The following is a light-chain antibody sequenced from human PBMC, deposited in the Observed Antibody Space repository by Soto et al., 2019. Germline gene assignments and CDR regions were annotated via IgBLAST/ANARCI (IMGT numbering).Light chain of an antibody. CDR3: QQYGDRPRT. CDR2: DAS. Sequence: EVVLTQSPATLSVSPGDRATLSCRASQDIGSAVAWYHQRSGQAPRLLIFDASIRVPTTPARFSGSVSGTEFTLTISSLDSEDFAVYFCQQYGDRPRTFGQGTKV. CDR1: QDIGSA. J-gene: IGKJ1*01. V-gene: IGKV3-15*01.